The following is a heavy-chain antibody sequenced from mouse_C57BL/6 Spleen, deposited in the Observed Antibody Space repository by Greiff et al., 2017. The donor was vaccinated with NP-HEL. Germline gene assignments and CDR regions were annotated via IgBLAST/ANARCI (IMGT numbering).Heavy chain of an antibody. CDR3: ARHHYYGSSPWFAY. D-gene: IGHD1-1*01. CDR1: GYTFTSSC. Sequence: VQLQQSGTELVKPGASVKLSCKASGYTFTSSCMHWVKQRPGQGLEWIGNINPSNGGTNYNEKFKSKATLTADKSSSTAYMQLSSLTSEYSAVYYCARHHYYGSSPWFAYWGQGTLVTVSA. CDR2: INPSNGGT. V-gene: IGHV1-53*01. J-gene: IGHJ3*01.